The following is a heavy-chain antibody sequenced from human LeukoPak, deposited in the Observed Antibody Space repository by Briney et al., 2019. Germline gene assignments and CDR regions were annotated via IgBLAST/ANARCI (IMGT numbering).Heavy chain of an antibody. Sequence: PPETLSLTCTVSGASINTYYWSWIRQPPGKGLEWIGYIYYSGTTSYNPSLKTRVTISIDTSKNQCSLKLSSVTAADTAVYYCARVLSPIASQDDFDYWGQGTLFTVSS. CDR2: IYYSGTT. J-gene: IGHJ4*02. CDR1: GASINTYY. D-gene: IGHD2-21*01. CDR3: ARVLSPIASQDDFDY. V-gene: IGHV4-59*01.